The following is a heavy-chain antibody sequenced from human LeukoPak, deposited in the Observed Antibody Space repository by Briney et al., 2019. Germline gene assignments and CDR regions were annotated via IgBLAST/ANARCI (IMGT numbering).Heavy chain of an antibody. CDR2: MNPNSGNT. CDR1: GYTFTSYD. J-gene: IGHJ4*02. CDR3: ARSFVQGVYDEFGY. D-gene: IGHD3-10*02. Sequence: ASVKVSCKASGYTFTSYDINWVRQATGQGLEWMGWMNPNSGNTGYAQKFQGRVTMTRNTSISTAYMELSSLRSEDTAVYYCARSFVQGVYDEFGYWGQGTLVTVSS. V-gene: IGHV1-8*01.